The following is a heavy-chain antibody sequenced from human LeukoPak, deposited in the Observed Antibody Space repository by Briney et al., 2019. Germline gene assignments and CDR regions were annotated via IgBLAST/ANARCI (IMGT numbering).Heavy chain of an antibody. J-gene: IGHJ4*02. CDR2: IYSGGST. V-gene: IGHV3-53*01. CDR1: GFIVSGDF. D-gene: IGHD2-8*02. CDR3: ARDSTGGGYFDY. Sequence: PGGSLRLSCAASGFIVSGDFMSWVRQAPGKGLEWVSVIYSGGSTYYADSVKGRFTISRDNSKNTLYLQMNSLRAEDTAVYYCARDSTGGGYFDYWGQGTLVTVSS.